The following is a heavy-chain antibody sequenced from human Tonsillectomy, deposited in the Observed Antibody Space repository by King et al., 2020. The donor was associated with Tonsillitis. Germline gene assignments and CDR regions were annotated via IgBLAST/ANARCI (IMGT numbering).Heavy chain of an antibody. D-gene: IGHD1-26*01. CDR3: AAVGISGSFSSDY. CDR1: GFTFSDYY. J-gene: IGHJ4*02. Sequence: VQLVQSGGGLVQPGGSLRLSCAASGFTFSDYYMDWVRQAPGKGLEWVGRVRKKTNSYTTEYAASVKGRFTVSRDDSKNSLSLQMNSLTTEDTAVYFCAAVGISGSFSSDYWGQGTLVTVSS. CDR2: VRKKTNSYTT. V-gene: IGHV3-72*01.